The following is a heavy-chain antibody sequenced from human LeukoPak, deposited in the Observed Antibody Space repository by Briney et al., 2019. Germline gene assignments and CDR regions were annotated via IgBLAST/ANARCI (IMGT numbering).Heavy chain of an antibody. D-gene: IGHD4-17*01. CDR3: AKAPHYGDYAPLYYYYGMDV. Sequence: GGSLRLSCAASGFTFSSYGMHWVRQAPGKGLEWVAVISYDGSNKYYADSVKGRFTISRDNSKNTLYLQMNSLRAEDTAVYYCAKAPHYGDYAPLYYYYGMDVWGQGTTVTVSS. CDR1: GFTFSSYG. CDR2: ISYDGSNK. V-gene: IGHV3-30*18. J-gene: IGHJ6*02.